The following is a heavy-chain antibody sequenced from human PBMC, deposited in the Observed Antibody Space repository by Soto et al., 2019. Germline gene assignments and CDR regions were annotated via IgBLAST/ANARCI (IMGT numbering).Heavy chain of an antibody. CDR1: GFTFSSYA. J-gene: IGHJ2*01. V-gene: IGHV3-23*01. CDR3: AKVYYGDHENGVFDL. D-gene: IGHD4-17*01. Sequence: EVQLLESGGGLVQPGGSLRLSCAASGFTFSSYAMSWVRQAPGKGLEWVSAISGSGGSTYYADSVKGRFPISRDNSKNTLYLQMNSLRAEDTAVYYCAKVYYGDHENGVFDLWGRGTLVTVSS. CDR2: ISGSGGST.